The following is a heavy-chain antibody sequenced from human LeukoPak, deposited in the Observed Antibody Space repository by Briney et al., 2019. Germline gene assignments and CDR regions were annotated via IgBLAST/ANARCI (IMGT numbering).Heavy chain of an antibody. CDR1: GGSISSYY. CDR3: ARVAPAAGDHFDY. CDR2: IYYSGST. J-gene: IGHJ4*02. V-gene: IGHV4-59*01. D-gene: IGHD6-13*01. Sequence: SETLSLTCTVSGGSISSYYWSWIRQPPGKGLEWIGYIYYSGSTNYNPSLKSRVTISVDTSKNQFSLKLSSVTAADTAEYYCARVAPAAGDHFDYWGQGTLVTVSS.